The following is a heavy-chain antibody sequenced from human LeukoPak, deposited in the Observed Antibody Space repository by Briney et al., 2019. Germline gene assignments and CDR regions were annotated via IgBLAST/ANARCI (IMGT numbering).Heavy chain of an antibody. Sequence: GGSLRLSCATSGFTFSSYGMSWVRQAPGKGLEWVSAISGSGGSTYYADSVKGRFTISRDNSKTTLYLQMNSLRAEDTAVYYCAKDLSYFDYWGQGTLVTVSS. V-gene: IGHV3-23*01. CDR3: AKDLSYFDY. CDR2: ISGSGGST. J-gene: IGHJ4*02. CDR1: GFTFSSYG.